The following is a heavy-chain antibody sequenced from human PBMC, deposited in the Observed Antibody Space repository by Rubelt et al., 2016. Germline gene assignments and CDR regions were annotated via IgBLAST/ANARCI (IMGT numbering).Heavy chain of an antibody. CDR2: ISGSGGST. CDR3: AKRGGSREEVVVVAAPMS. Sequence: EVQLVESGGGLVQPGGSLRLSCAASGFTFSSSWMSWVRQAPGKGLEWVSAISGSGGSTYYADSVKGRFAIYRDNSKNTLDLQMNSLGVEDTAVYYCAKRGGSREEVVVVAAPMSWGQGTLVTVSS. D-gene: IGHD2-21*02. V-gene: IGHV3-23*04. J-gene: IGHJ5*02. CDR1: GFTFSSSW.